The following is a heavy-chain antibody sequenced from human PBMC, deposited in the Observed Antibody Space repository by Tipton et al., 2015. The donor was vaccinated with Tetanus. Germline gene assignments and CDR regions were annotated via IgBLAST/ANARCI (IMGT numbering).Heavy chain of an antibody. CDR1: GFSFTSYG. D-gene: IGHD5-12*01. CDR2: IWFDGSKT. CDR3: ARDRLVATNHFDH. Sequence: SLRFSCKTSGFSFTSYGFHWVRHAPGKGLEWIGLIWFDGSKTYYGDSVKGRFTISRDRSNTLFLQMTGLRVEDAAMYYCARDRLVATNHFDHWGQGTLVTVSS. V-gene: IGHV3-33*01. J-gene: IGHJ4*02.